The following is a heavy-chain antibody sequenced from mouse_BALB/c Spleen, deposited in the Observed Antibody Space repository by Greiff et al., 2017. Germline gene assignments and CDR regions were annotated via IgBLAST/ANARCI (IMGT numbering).Heavy chain of an antibody. Sequence: EVKLVESGGGLVQPGGSLRLSCATSGFTFTDYYMSWVRQPPGKALEWLGFIRNKANGYTTEYSASVKGRFTISRDNSQSILYLQMNTLRAEDSATYYCARVLLRGGYYAMDYWGQGTSVTVSS. CDR1: GFTFTDYY. CDR2: IRNKANGYTT. J-gene: IGHJ4*01. D-gene: IGHD1-1*01. V-gene: IGHV7-3*02. CDR3: ARVLLRGGYYAMDY.